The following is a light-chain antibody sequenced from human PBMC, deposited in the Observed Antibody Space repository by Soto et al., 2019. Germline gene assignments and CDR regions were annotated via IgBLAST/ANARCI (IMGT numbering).Light chain of an antibody. Sequence: FMLTQPHSVSESPGKTVTISCTRSSGSIASNFVRWYQQRPGSSPTTVIYEDNQRPSGVPARFSGSIDRSSNSASLTISGLMTEDEADYYCQSYDSSNPWVFGGGTKLTVL. J-gene: IGLJ3*02. V-gene: IGLV6-57*01. CDR1: SGSIASNF. CDR3: QSYDSSNPWV. CDR2: EDN.